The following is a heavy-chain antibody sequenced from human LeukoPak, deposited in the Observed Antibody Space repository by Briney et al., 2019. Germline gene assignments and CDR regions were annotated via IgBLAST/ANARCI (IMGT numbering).Heavy chain of an antibody. CDR1: GGSFSGYY. CDR2: INHSGST. J-gene: IGHJ4*02. V-gene: IGHV4-34*01. CDR3: ARSRRRRDGYNTEEFFFDY. D-gene: IGHD5-24*01. Sequence: SETLSLTCAVYGGSFSGYYWSWIRQPPGKGLEWIGEINHSGSTNYNPSLKSRVTISVDTSKNQFSLKLSSVTAADTAVYYCARSRRRRDGYNTEEFFFDYWGQGTLVTVSS.